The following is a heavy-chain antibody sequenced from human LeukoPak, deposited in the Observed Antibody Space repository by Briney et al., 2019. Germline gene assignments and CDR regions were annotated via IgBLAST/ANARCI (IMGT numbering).Heavy chain of an antibody. CDR3: ARGRLRYFDGVLEIDY. CDR1: RYTFTGYY. D-gene: IGHD3-9*01. CDR2: INPNSGGT. Sequence: GASVKVSCKASRYTFTGYYMHWVRQAPGQGLEWMGWINPNSGGTNYAQKFQGWVTMTRDTSISTAYMELSRLRSDDTAVYYCARGRLRYFDGVLEIDYWGQGTLVTVSS. V-gene: IGHV1-2*04. J-gene: IGHJ4*02.